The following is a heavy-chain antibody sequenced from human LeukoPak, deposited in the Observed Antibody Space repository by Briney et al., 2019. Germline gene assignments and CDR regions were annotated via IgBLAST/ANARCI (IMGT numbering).Heavy chain of an antibody. D-gene: IGHD4-17*01. CDR3: ASLAVTRGFDY. CDR2: IIPILGIA. J-gene: IGHJ4*02. Sequence: SVKVSCKASECTFSSYAVSWVRQAPGQGLEWMGRIIPILGIANYAQKFQGRVTITADKSTSTAYMELSSLRSEDTAVYYCASLAVTRGFDYWGQGTLVTVSS. V-gene: IGHV1-69*04. CDR1: ECTFSSYA.